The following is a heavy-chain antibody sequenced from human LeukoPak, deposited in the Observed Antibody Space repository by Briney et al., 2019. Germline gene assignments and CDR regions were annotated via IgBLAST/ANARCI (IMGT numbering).Heavy chain of an antibody. CDR3: ARGYYYDSSGYYYAPFDY. Sequence: SQTLSLTCTVSGGSISSGSYYWCWIRQPAGKGLEWIGRIYTSGSTNYNPSLKSRVTISVDTSKNQFSLKLSSVTAADTAVYYCARGYYYDSSGYYYAPFDYWGRGTLVTVSS. V-gene: IGHV4-61*02. CDR1: GGSISSGSYY. J-gene: IGHJ4*02. D-gene: IGHD3-22*01. CDR2: IYTSGST.